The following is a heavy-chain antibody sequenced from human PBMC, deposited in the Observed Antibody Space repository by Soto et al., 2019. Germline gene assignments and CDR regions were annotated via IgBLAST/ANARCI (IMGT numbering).Heavy chain of an antibody. V-gene: IGHV4-59*08. D-gene: IGHD3-10*01. J-gene: IGHJ4*02. CDR3: ARHPPSSVYYGAGGYFDY. Sequence: SETLSLTCTVSGGSISSYYWSWIRQPPGKGLEWIGYIYYSGSTNYNPSLKSRVTISVDTSKNQFSLKLSSVTAADTAVYYCARHPPSSVYYGAGGYFDYRGQGTLVTVSS. CDR1: GGSISSYY. CDR2: IYYSGST.